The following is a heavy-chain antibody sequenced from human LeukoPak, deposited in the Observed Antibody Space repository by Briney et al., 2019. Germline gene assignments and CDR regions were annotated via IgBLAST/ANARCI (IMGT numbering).Heavy chain of an antibody. J-gene: IGHJ4*02. D-gene: IGHD2-2*01. V-gene: IGHV3-21*01. CDR2: ISSSSSYI. CDR1: GFTFSSYS. CDR3: ATEGTLEVVVPAAKYY. Sequence: PGGSLRLSCAASGFTFSSYSMTWVRQAPGKGLEWVSSISSSSSYIYYADSVKGRFTISRDNAKSSLYLQMNSLRAEDTAVYYCATEGTLEVVVPAAKYYWGQGTLVTVSS.